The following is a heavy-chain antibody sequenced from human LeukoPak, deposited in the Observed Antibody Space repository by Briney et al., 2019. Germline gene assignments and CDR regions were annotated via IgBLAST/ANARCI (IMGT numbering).Heavy chain of an antibody. Sequence: GASVKVSCKTSGFIFNDYVMNWVRQAPGQGLQWMGWINTNTGDPTYAQGFRGRFFFSLDSSLATTYLQISTLEPGDTAVYYCVRARRGTVAGLDYWGQGTLVTVSS. V-gene: IGHV7-4-1*01. CDR3: VRARRGTVAGLDY. J-gene: IGHJ4*02. CDR2: INTNTGDP. D-gene: IGHD6-19*01. CDR1: GFIFNDYV.